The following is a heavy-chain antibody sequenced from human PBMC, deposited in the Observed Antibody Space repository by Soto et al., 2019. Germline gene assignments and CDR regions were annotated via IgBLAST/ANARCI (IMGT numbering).Heavy chain of an antibody. J-gene: IGHJ4*02. CDR3: AKEQTHSEADTSSIFDF. CDR2: ISATGRST. D-gene: IGHD2-2*01. CDR1: GFTFSTYP. V-gene: IGHV3-23*01. Sequence: GSLRLSCAASGFTFSTYPMTWVRQAPGKGLEWVSSISATGRSTYYADSVKGRFTISRDNRKNTISLQMNSLRDEDTAIYYCAKEQTHSEADTSSIFDFWGQGTLVTVSS.